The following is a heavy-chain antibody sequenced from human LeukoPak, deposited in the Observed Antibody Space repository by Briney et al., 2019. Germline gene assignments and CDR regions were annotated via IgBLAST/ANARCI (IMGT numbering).Heavy chain of an antibody. CDR1: GGTFSSYA. CDR3: AKWTTTYLDY. Sequence: SVKISCKASGGTFSSYAISWVRQAPGQGLEWMGRIIPIFGTANYAQKFQGRVTITADESTSTAYMELSSLRSEDTAMYYCAKWTTTYLDYWGQGTLVTVSS. CDR2: IIPIFGTA. J-gene: IGHJ4*02. D-gene: IGHD1-1*01. V-gene: IGHV1-69*13.